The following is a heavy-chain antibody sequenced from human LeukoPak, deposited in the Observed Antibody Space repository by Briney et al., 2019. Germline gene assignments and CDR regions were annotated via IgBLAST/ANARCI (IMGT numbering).Heavy chain of an antibody. J-gene: IGHJ4*02. D-gene: IGHD6-6*01. CDR1: GFTFSTYS. CDR2: IISSSTYI. CDR3: AREIAARPGYLDY. V-gene: IGHV3-21*01. Sequence: GGSLRLSCAASGFTFSTYSMNWVRHAPGKVLEWVSSIISSSTYIYYADSVKGRFTISRDNAKNSLYLQMTSLRAEDTAVYYCAREIAARPGYLDYWGQGTLVTVSS.